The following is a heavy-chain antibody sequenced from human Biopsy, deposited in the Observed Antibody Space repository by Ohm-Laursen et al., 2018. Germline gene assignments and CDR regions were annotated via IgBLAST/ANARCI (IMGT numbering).Heavy chain of an antibody. CDR1: GYTFTGQY. V-gene: IGHV1-2*02. D-gene: IGHD2-15*01. J-gene: IGHJ1*01. CDR2: INPHSGTT. Sequence: SVKVSCKASGYTFTGQYLHWARQVPGQGLEWMGWINPHSGTTKFAQDFQGRVTMTRDTSITTAYMELRRLRSDDTAVYYCAKGQDLRGGAEYFQHWGQGALVTVSS. CDR3: AKGQDLRGGAEYFQH.